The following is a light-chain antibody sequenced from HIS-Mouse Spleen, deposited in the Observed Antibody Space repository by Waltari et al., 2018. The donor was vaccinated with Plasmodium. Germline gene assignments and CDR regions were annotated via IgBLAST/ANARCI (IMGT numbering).Light chain of an antibody. V-gene: IGKV3-15*01. CDR1: QSVSSN. CDR2: GAS. CDR3: QQYNNWPLT. Sequence: EIVMTQSPATLSVSPGERATLSCRASQSVSSNLAWYQQKPGQAPRLLIYGASTRATGIPARCSGSGYGTEFTLTISSMQSEDFAVYDCQQYNNWPLTFGGGTKVEIK. J-gene: IGKJ4*01.